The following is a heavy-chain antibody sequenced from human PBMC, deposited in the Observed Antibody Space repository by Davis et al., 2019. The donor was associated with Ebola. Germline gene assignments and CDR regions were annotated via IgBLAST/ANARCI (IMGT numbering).Heavy chain of an antibody. J-gene: IGHJ5*02. D-gene: IGHD3-3*01. CDR2: INAGNGNT. CDR3: ARVDYDFWSGYYTEWFDP. V-gene: IGHV1-3*01. CDR1: GYTFTSYA. Sequence: ASVKVSCKASGYTFTSYAMHWVRQAPGQRLEWMGWINAGNGNTKYSQKFQGRVTITRDTSASTAYMELSSLRSEDTAVYYCARVDYDFWSGYYTEWFDPWGQGTLVTVSS.